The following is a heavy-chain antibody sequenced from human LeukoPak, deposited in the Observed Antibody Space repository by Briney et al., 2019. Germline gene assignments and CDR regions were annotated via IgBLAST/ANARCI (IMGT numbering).Heavy chain of an antibody. CDR1: GGSISSHY. J-gene: IGHJ5*02. D-gene: IGHD3-3*01. V-gene: IGHV4-59*11. CDR3: AGYDFWSGSGP. CDR2: IYYSGST. Sequence: PSETLSLTCTVSGGSISSHYWSWIRQPPGKGLEWIGYIYYSGSTTYNPSLKSRVTISVDTSKNQFSLQLSSVTAADTAVYYCAGYDFWSGSGPWGQGTLVTVSS.